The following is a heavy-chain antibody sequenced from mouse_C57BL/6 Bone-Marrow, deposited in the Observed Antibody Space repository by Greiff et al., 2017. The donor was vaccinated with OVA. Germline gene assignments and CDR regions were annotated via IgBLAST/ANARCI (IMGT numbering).Heavy chain of an antibody. Sequence: VQLQQSGAELARPGASVKLSCKASGYTFTSYGISWVKQRTGQGLEWIGEIYPRSGNTYYNEKFKGKATLTADKSSSTAYMELRSLTSEDSAVYFCARGRPVLDDWGQGTSGTVSS. CDR2: IYPRSGNT. J-gene: IGHJ4*01. D-gene: IGHD1-1*01. V-gene: IGHV1-81*01. CDR3: ARGRPVLDD. CDR1: GYTFTSYG.